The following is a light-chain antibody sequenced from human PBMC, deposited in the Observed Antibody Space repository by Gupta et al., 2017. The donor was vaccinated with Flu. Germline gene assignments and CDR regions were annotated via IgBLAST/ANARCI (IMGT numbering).Light chain of an antibody. CDR1: QSVSSN. CDR3: QQDNNCPFT. CDR2: GAS. Sequence: EIVMTQSPSTLSVSPGERATLSCRASQSVSSNLAWYQQKPGQAPRLLIYGASTRANGFPARFSGSGSGTEFTLTISSLQSEDFAIYYCQQDNNCPFTFGRGTKVEIK. V-gene: IGKV3-15*01. J-gene: IGKJ4*01.